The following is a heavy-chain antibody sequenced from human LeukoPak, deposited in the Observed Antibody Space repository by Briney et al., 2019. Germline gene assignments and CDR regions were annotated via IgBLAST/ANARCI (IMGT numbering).Heavy chain of an antibody. V-gene: IGHV3-23*01. Sequence: PGGSLRLSCAASGFTFSSYAMSWVRQAPGKGLEWVSAISGSGGSTYYADSVKGRFTISRDNSKNTLYLQMSSLRAEDTAVYHCAKGHLLWGLYYFDYWGQGTLVTVSS. D-gene: IGHD2-21*01. CDR1: GFTFSSYA. CDR3: AKGHLLWGLYYFDY. J-gene: IGHJ4*02. CDR2: ISGSGGST.